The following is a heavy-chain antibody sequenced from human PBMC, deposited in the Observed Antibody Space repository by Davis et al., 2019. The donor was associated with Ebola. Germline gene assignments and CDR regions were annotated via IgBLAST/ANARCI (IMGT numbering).Heavy chain of an antibody. D-gene: IGHD3-16*01. CDR3: TRDWNNVDWGRGIDN. CDR2: IEGDGHKK. J-gene: IGHJ4*02. V-gene: IGHV3-7*01. CDR1: GFTFSNHM. Sequence: PGGSLRLSCAASGFTFSNHMMSWVRQAPGMGLEWVAKIEGDGHKKVYVDSVTGRFAISRDNAKNSLFLEMNSLRPEDTAVYYCTRDWNNVDWGRGIDNWGQGTLVAVSS.